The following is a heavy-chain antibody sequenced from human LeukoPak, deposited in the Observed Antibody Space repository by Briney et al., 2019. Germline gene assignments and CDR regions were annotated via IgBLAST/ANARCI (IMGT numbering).Heavy chain of an antibody. D-gene: IGHD3-22*01. V-gene: IGHV1-69*05. CDR3: ARDGRPSYDTSGYYFPGDY. CDR2: IIPIFGTA. CDR1: GGTFSSYA. Sequence: GASVKVSCKASGGTFSSYAISWVRQAPGQGLEWMGRIIPIFGTANYAQKFQSRVTVTRDTSTGTVYMELISLRSEDTAVYYCARDGRPSYDTSGYYFPGDYWGQGTLVTVSS. J-gene: IGHJ4*02.